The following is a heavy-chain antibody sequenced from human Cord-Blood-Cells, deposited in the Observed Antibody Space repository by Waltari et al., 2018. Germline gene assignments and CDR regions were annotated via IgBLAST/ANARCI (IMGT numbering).Heavy chain of an antibody. CDR1: GGTFSSYA. CDR3: ARKYYDSSGYYYPFDY. Sequence: QVQLVQSGAEVKKPGSSVRVSCKASGGTFSSYAISWVRQAPGQGLGWMGGIIPSFGTANYAQKFRGRATMTADESTSPAYMELSSRRSEDTAVYYCARKYYDSSGYYYPFDYWGQGTLVTVSS. D-gene: IGHD3-22*01. V-gene: IGHV1-69*12. J-gene: IGHJ4*02. CDR2: IIPSFGTA.